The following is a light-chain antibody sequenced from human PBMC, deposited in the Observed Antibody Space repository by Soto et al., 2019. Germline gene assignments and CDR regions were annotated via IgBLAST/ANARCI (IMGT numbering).Light chain of an antibody. CDR1: SYNIGSNY. CDR3: AAWDDSLSGRV. J-gene: IGLJ3*02. V-gene: IGLV1-47*02. CDR2: SND. Sequence: QSVLTQPPSASGTPGQRVTISCSGSSYNIGSNYVFWYQQLPGTSPKVLIHSNDQSPSGVSDRFSASKSGTSASLAITGLRSEDEADYYCAAWDDSLSGRVFGRGTKLTVL.